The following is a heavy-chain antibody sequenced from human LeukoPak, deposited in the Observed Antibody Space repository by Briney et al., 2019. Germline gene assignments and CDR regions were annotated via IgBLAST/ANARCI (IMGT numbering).Heavy chain of an antibody. CDR2: LYSDGNT. J-gene: IGHJ4*02. V-gene: IGHV3-53*01. CDR3: ARGVEPLAADTLAY. CDR1: GFTVITND. Sequence: PGGSLRLSCAASGFTVITNDMTWVRQAPGKGLEWASVLYSDGNTKYADSVQGRFTISRDNSKNTLYLEMNSLSPDDTAVYYCARGVEPLAADTLAYWGQGTLVTVSS. D-gene: IGHD1-14*01.